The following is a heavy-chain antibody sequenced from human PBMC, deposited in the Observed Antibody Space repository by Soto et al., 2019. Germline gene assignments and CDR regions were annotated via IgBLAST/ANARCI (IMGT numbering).Heavy chain of an antibody. CDR2: IYYSGST. J-gene: IGHJ6*02. V-gene: IGHV4-61*08. Sequence: SETLSLTCTVSGGSISSGDYYWSWIRQPPGNGLEWIGYIYYSGSTNYNPSLKSRVTISVDTSKNQFSLKLSSVTAADTAVYYCARPGEAAGFGYYGMDVWGQGTTVTVSS. D-gene: IGHD6-13*01. CDR1: GGSISSGDYY. CDR3: ARPGEAAGFGYYGMDV.